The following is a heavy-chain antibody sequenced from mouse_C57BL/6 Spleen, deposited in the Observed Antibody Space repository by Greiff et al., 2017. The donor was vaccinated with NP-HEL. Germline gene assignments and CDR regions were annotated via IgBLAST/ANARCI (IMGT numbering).Heavy chain of an antibody. V-gene: IGHV5-16*01. Sequence: EVKLVESEGGLVQPGSSMKLSCTASGFTFSDYYMAWVRQVPEKGLEWVANINYDGSSTYYLDSLKSRFIISRDNAKNILYLQMSSLKSEDTAPYYCARAVIYYGYDADYYAMDYWGQGTSVTVSS. J-gene: IGHJ4*01. D-gene: IGHD2-2*01. CDR1: GFTFSDYY. CDR2: INYDGSST. CDR3: ARAVIYYGYDADYYAMDY.